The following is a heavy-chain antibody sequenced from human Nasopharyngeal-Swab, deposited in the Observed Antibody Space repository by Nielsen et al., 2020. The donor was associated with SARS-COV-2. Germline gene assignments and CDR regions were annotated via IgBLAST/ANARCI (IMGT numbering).Heavy chain of an antibody. Sequence: ASVKVSCKASGYTFTSYAMHWVRQAPGQRLEWMGWINAGNGNTKYSQKFQGRVTITRDTSANTAYMELSSLRSEDTAVYYCARGGKRGLYCSGGSCYPDYWGQGTLVTVSS. D-gene: IGHD2-15*01. CDR3: ARGGKRGLYCSGGSCYPDY. V-gene: IGHV1-3*01. J-gene: IGHJ4*02. CDR1: GYTFTSYA. CDR2: INAGNGNT.